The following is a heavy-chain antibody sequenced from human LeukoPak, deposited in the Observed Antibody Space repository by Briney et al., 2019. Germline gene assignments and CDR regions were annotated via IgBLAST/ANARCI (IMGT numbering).Heavy chain of an antibody. Sequence: AAVKVSCKASGYTFTSYYMHCVRQAPGQGGEWVGINNPSGGSTSYAQKFQGRVTMTRDTSTSTVYMELSSLRSEDTAVYYCATALGITGTTSGYFDYWGQGTLVTVSS. D-gene: IGHD1-20*01. CDR3: ATALGITGTTSGYFDY. CDR1: GYTFTSYY. CDR2: NNPSGGST. J-gene: IGHJ4*02. V-gene: IGHV1-46*01.